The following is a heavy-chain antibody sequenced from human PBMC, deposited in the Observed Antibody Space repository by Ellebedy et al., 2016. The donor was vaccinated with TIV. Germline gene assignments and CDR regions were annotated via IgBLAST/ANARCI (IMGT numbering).Heavy chain of an antibody. Sequence: GESLKISCEASGFTFSRNWISWFRLAPGKGLELVAKIKEDGSLKYYVDAVKGRFAISRDNAKNSLYLQMNSLRAEDTAVYYCARYGNLGYWGQGTLVTVSS. CDR1: GFTFSRNW. D-gene: IGHD1-1*01. CDR3: ARYGNLGY. V-gene: IGHV3-7*03. CDR2: IKEDGSLK. J-gene: IGHJ4*02.